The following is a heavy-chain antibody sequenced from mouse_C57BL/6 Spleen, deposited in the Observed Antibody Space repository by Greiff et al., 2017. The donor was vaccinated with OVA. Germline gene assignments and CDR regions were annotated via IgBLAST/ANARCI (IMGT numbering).Heavy chain of an antibody. Sequence: LQESGPGLVQPSQSLSITCTVSGFSLTSYGVHWVRQSPGKGLEWLGVIWRGGSTDYNAAFMSRLSITKDNSKSQVFFKMNSLQADDTAIYYCAKNTPSTGPYAMDYWGQGTSVTVSS. CDR3: AKNTPSTGPYAMDY. CDR1: GFSLTSYG. D-gene: IGHD4-1*02. J-gene: IGHJ4*01. CDR2: IWRGGST. V-gene: IGHV2-5*01.